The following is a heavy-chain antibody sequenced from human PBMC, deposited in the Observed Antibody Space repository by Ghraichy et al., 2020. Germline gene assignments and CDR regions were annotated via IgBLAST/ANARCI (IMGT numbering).Heavy chain of an antibody. CDR3: TPQSGELGEPFDY. Sequence: GGSLRLSCAASGFTFSGSAIHWVRQASGKGLEWVGRIRSKANNYATVYAASVKGRFIISRDDSKNKGYLQMNSLKTEDTAVYYCTPQSGELGEPFDYWGQGTLVPSSS. D-gene: IGHD3-16*01. CDR2: IRSKANNYAT. CDR1: GFTFSGSA. V-gene: IGHV3-73*01. J-gene: IGHJ4*02.